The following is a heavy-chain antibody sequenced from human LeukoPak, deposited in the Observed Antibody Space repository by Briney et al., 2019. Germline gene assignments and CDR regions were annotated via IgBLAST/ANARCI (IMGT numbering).Heavy chain of an antibody. CDR3: AREVVVVPAAIALRFLEWLLYRYSYGMDV. J-gene: IGHJ6*02. V-gene: IGHV1-2*02. D-gene: IGHD3-3*01. Sequence: GASVKVSCKASGYTFTGYYMHWVRQAPGQGLEWMGWINPNSGGTNYAQKFQGRVTMTRDTSISTAYMELSRLRSDDTAVYYCAREVVVVPAAIALRFLEWLLYRYSYGMDVWGQGTTVTVSS. CDR1: GYTFTGYY. CDR2: INPNSGGT.